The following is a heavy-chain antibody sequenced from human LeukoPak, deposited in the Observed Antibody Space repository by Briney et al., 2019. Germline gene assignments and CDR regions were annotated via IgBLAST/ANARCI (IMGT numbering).Heavy chain of an antibody. V-gene: IGHV3-7*01. CDR1: GFTLSNYW. D-gene: IGHD3-22*01. CDR3: ARDLYRIVVVPHYFDY. J-gene: IGHJ4*02. Sequence: GGSLRLSCVASGFTLSNYWMSWVRQAPGKGLEWVANIKQDGSEKYYVDSVKGRFTISRDNAKKSLYLQMNSLRAEDTAVYYCARDLYRIVVVPHYFDYWGQGTLVTVSS. CDR2: IKQDGSEK.